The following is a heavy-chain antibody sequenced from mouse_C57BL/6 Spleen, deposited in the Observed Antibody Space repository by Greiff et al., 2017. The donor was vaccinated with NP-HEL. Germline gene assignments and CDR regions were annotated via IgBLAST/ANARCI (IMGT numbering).Heavy chain of an antibody. V-gene: IGHV5-4*01. D-gene: IGHD1-1*01. CDR2: ISDGGSYT. Sequence: EVQLVESGGGLVKPGGSLKLSCAASGFTFSSYAMSWVRQTPEKRLEWVATISDGGSYTYYPDNVKGRFTISRDNAKNNLYLQMSHLKSEDTAMYYCARGETYGSSYYFDYWGQGTTLTVSA. CDR1: GFTFSSYA. CDR3: ARGETYGSSYYFDY. J-gene: IGHJ2*01.